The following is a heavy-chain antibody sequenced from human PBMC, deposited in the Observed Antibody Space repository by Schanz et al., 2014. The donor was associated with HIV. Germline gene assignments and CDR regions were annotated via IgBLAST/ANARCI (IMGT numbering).Heavy chain of an antibody. CDR1: GFTFSSYG. Sequence: QVQLVESGGGVVQPGRSLRLSCAASGFTFSSYGMHWVRQAPGKGLEWVAVISYDGSNKYYADSVKGRFTISRDISKNTLYLQMNSLRAEDTAAYYCAKEEQQLGGVGGYHFDYWGQGTLVTVSS. J-gene: IGHJ4*02. CDR2: ISYDGSNK. D-gene: IGHD6-13*01. CDR3: AKEEQQLGGVGGYHFDY. V-gene: IGHV3-30*18.